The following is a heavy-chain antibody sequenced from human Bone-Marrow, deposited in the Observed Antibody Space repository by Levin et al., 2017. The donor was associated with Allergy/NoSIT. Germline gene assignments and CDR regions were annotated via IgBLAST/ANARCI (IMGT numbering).Heavy chain of an antibody. CDR1: GFTFSTYG. Sequence: GGSLRLSCAASGFTFSTYGMHWVRQAPGKGLVWVSPIQSNVKQNYSDSVKGRFSISSDNAKNTLNLQMINLTGEEAAVYYCASDRCDSDSGSNDSWCNRGSEGALVAVSS. D-gene: IGHD3-10*01. J-gene: IGHJ5*02. CDR3: ASDRCDSDSGSNDSWCNR. CDR2: IQSNVKQ. V-gene: IGHV3-74*01.